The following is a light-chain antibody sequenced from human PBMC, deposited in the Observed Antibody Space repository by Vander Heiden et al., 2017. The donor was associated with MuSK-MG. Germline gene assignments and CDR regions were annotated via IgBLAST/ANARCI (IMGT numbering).Light chain of an antibody. V-gene: IGKV3-15*01. Sequence: LSCRASQSVSNNLAWYQQKPGQAPRLLMYGASTRATDVPARFSGSGYGTDFTLTISSLHSEDFAVYYCQQDKKWPSSTFDRATKVEIK. CDR2: GAS. CDR1: QSVSNN. J-gene: IGKJ1*01. CDR3: QQDKKWPSST.